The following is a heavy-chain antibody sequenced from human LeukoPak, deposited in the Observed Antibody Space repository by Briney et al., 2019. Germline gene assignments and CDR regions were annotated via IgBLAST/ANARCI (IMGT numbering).Heavy chain of an antibody. V-gene: IGHV3-7*01. Sequence: GGSLRLSCAASGFTFSSYWMSWVRQAPGKGLEWVANIKQDGSEKYYVDSVKGRFTISRDNAKNSLYLQMNSLRAEDTAVYYCARDWRGLLIHRRGFDYWGQGTLVTVSS. CDR3: ARDWRGLLIHRRGFDY. CDR1: GFTFSSYW. J-gene: IGHJ4*02. D-gene: IGHD3-3*01. CDR2: IKQDGSEK.